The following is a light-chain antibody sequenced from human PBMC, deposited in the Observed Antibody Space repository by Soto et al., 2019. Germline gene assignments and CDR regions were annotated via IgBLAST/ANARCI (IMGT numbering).Light chain of an antibody. Sequence: ELVLTQSPDTLSLSPGERATLSCRASQSVSTNSLAWYQQRPGQAPRPLIYGASSRATGTPDRFSGSGSGTDLTITISRLEPEDFEVYYCQQYDSSPLTFGGGTKVDIK. CDR2: GAS. V-gene: IGKV3-20*01. CDR1: QSVSTNS. CDR3: QQYDSSPLT. J-gene: IGKJ4*01.